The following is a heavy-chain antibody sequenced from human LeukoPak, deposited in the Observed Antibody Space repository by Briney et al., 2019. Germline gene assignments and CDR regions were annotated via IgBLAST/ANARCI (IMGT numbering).Heavy chain of an antibody. D-gene: IGHD3-10*01. CDR2: INHSGST. Sequence: SETLSLTCAVYGGSFSGYHWSWIRQPPGKGLEWIGEINHSGSTNYNPSLKSRGTISVDTSKNQFSLKLSSVTAADTAVYYCARRTMVRGVGYYYYGMDVWGQGTTVTVSS. V-gene: IGHV4-34*01. CDR1: GGSFSGYH. J-gene: IGHJ6*02. CDR3: ARRTMVRGVGYYYYGMDV.